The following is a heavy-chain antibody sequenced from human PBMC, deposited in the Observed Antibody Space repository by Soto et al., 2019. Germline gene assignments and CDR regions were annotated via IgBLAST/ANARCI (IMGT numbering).Heavy chain of an antibody. J-gene: IGHJ6*02. CDR2: ISPIFGTA. Sequence: QVQLVQSGAEVKKPGSSVKVSCKASGGTFSSYAISWVRQAPGQGLEWMGGISPIFGTANYAQKFQGRVTITADESTSTAYMELSSLRSEDTAVYYCATSAARNYYYGMDVWGQGTTVTVSS. V-gene: IGHV1-69*12. CDR1: GGTFSSYA. CDR3: ATSAARNYYYGMDV.